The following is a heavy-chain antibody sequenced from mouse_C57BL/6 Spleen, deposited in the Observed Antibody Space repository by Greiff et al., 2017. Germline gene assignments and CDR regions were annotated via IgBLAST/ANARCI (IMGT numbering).Heavy chain of an antibody. CDR2: IYPRSGNT. J-gene: IGHJ4*01. CDR1: GYTFTSYG. Sequence: QVQLQQSGAELARPGASVKLSCKASGYTFTSYGISWMKQRTGQGLEWIGEIYPRSGNTYYNEKFKGKATLTADKSSSTAYMELRSLTSEDSAVYFCAREGAYSNYEMDYWGQGTSVTVSS. D-gene: IGHD2-5*01. V-gene: IGHV1-81*01. CDR3: AREGAYSNYEMDY.